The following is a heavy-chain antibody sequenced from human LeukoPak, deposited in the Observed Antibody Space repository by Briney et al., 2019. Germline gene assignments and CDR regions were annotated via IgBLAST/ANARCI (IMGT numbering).Heavy chain of an antibody. D-gene: IGHD3-10*01. CDR2: IYSGGST. CDR3: ARGPAGFN. CDR1: GFTVSSNH. V-gene: IGHV3-53*01. Sequence: QTGGSLRLSCAASGFTVSSNHMSWVRQAPVKGLEWVSVIYSGGSTDYADSVKGRFTISRDNLKNTLYLQMNSLRAEDTAVYYCARGPAGFNWGQGTLVTFSS. J-gene: IGHJ4*02.